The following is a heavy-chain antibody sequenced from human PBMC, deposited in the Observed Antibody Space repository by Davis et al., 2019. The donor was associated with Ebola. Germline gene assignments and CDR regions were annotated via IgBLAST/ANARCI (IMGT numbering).Heavy chain of an antibody. CDR2: IIPIFGTA. V-gene: IGHV1-69*13. J-gene: IGHJ6*04. CDR3: ARSYGDYTQHYYYYGLDV. D-gene: IGHD4-17*01. Sequence: SSVKVSCKASGCTFSSYAIRWVRQAPGQGLEWMGGIIPIFGTANYAQKFQGRVTITADESTSTAYMELSSLRSEDTAVYYCARSYGDYTQHYYYYGLDVWGKGTTVTVSS. CDR1: GCTFSSYA.